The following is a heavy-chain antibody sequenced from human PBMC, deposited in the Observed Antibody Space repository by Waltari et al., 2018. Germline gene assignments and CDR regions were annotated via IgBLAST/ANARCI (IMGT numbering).Heavy chain of an antibody. V-gene: IGHV3-7*01. CDR3: VGWNDPINS. J-gene: IGHJ4*02. D-gene: IGHD1-1*01. Sequence: EAQLVQSGGGLVQPGGSVTLSCAASGFTVRRFWKPWIRQAPGKGLQWVAHIGPDGSDKYYVDSVKGRFTISRDNAENSLLLQMSSLRVEDTALYYCVGWNDPINSWGQGTLVAVSS. CDR2: IGPDGSDK. CDR1: GFTVRRFW.